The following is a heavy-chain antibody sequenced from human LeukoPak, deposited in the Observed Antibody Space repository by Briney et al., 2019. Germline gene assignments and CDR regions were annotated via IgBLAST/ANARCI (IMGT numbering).Heavy chain of an antibody. Sequence: PETLSLTCDVYHGSLSGFYWSWIRQPPGKGLEWIGEISHTGRTNYNPSLGSRLIISLDTLKKQFYLRVTSVTAADTAVYYCAKVHVTGDAFDVWGQGTMVTVSS. CDR2: ISHTGRT. D-gene: IGHD2-21*02. V-gene: IGHV4-34*01. J-gene: IGHJ3*01. CDR3: AKVHVTGDAFDV. CDR1: HGSLSGFY.